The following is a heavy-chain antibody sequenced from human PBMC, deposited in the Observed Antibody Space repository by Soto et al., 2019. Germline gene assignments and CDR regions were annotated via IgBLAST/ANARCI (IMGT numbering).Heavy chain of an antibody. Sequence: EVQLVESGGGLVQPGGSLRLSCAASGFTFSSYSMNWVRQAPGKGLEWVSYISSSSSTIYYADSVKGRFTISRDNAKNSLYLQMKSLKDEGTAVYYCARDGGSLGYWGQGTLVTVSS. D-gene: IGHD1-26*01. V-gene: IGHV3-48*02. J-gene: IGHJ4*02. CDR1: GFTFSSYS. CDR2: ISSSSSTI. CDR3: ARDGGSLGY.